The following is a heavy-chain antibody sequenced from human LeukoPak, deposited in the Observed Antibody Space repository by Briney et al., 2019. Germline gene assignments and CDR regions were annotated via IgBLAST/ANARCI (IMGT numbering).Heavy chain of an antibody. V-gene: IGHV1-2*02. CDR2: INPNSGGT. CDR1: GYTFTGYY. CDR3: ARDRYLEREYNWFDP. D-gene: IGHD1-20*01. J-gene: IGHJ5*02. Sequence: ASVKVSCKASGYTFTGYYMHWVRQAPGQGLKWMGWINPNSGGTNYAQKLQGRVTMTTDTSTSTAYMELRSLRSDDTAVYYCARDRYLEREYNWFDPWGQGTLVTVSS.